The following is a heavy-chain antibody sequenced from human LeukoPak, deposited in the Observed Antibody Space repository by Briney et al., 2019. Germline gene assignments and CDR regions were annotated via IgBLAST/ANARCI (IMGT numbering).Heavy chain of an antibody. CDR2: TSYDESHK. V-gene: IGHV3-30*18. CDR1: GFTFSSFT. J-gene: IGHJ4*02. D-gene: IGHD6-19*01. CDR3: AEGGIAVAGTNY. Sequence: GGSLRLSCAASGFTFSSFTMHWIRQAPGKGLEWVAVTSYDESHKYYADSLEGRFTISRDNSKNMLYLEMNSLRAEDTAVYYCAEGGIAVAGTNYWGQGTLVTVSS.